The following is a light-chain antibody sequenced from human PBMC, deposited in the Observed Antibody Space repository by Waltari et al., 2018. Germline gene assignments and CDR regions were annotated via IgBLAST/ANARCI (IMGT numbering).Light chain of an antibody. J-gene: IGLJ2*01. CDR1: SSNIGITH. Sequence: QSVLTQPPSASGTPGQRVTIPCSGISSNIGITHVFCYQHLPGTAPKLLIYRNNQRPSGVPDRFSGSKSGTSGTLAISGLRYEDEADYYCAAWDDSLSGRVVFGGGTKLTVL. CDR2: RNN. V-gene: IGLV1-47*01. CDR3: AAWDDSLSGRVV.